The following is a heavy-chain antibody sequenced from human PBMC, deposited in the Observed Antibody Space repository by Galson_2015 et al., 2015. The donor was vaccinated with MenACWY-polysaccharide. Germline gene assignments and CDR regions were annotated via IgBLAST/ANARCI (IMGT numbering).Heavy chain of an antibody. V-gene: IGHV3-23*01. J-gene: IGHJ3*01. D-gene: IGHD2-15*01. CDR3: ASEREHRGGSTGNNAFDP. CDR2: ISGSGSIT. Sequence: SLRLSCAASGFTFSSYSMNWVRQVPGKGLEWVSAISGSGSITYYADSVKGRFTISRDNAKNTLYLQMNSLRAEDTAVYYCASEREHRGGSTGNNAFDPWGQGTMVTVSS. CDR1: GFTFSSYS.